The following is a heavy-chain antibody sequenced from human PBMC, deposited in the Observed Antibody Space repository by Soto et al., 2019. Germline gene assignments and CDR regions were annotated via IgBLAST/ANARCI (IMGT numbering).Heavy chain of an antibody. Sequence: GGSLRLSCVASGFTFSYYAMSWVRQAPGKGLEWVSHISGSGVSTFYADSVKGRFTISRDNSKNTLYLQINSLRAEDTAFYYCAKLDSAMGRDPTFDSWGQGTLVTVSS. J-gene: IGHJ4*02. CDR2: ISGSGVST. CDR1: GFTFSYYA. D-gene: IGHD5-18*01. V-gene: IGHV3-23*01. CDR3: AKLDSAMGRDPTFDS.